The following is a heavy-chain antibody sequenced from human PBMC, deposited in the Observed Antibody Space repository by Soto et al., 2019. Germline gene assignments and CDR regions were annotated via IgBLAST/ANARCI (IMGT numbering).Heavy chain of an antibody. CDR3: ARAYYDSSGYSDYYGMDV. Sequence: GASVKVSCKASGGTFSSYAISWVRQAPGQGLEWMGGIIPIFGTANYAQKFQGRVTITADESTSTAYMELSSLRSEDTAVYYCARAYYDSSGYSDYYGMDVWGQGXTVTV. CDR2: IIPIFGTA. CDR1: GGTFSSYA. D-gene: IGHD3-22*01. J-gene: IGHJ6*02. V-gene: IGHV1-69*13.